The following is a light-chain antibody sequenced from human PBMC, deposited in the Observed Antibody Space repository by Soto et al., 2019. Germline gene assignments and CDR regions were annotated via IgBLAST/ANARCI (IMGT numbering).Light chain of an antibody. V-gene: IGKV1-6*01. CDR1: QAIKDD. J-gene: IGKJ2*01. Sequence: AIQMTQSPSSLSASVGDRVNITCRASQAIKDDLVWYQQRPGKAPKLLVYHSSRLQNGVPSRFSGSGSGTDFTLTISSLQPEDFATYYCLQDYNYPYTFGQGTKLEI. CDR3: LQDYNYPYT. CDR2: HSS.